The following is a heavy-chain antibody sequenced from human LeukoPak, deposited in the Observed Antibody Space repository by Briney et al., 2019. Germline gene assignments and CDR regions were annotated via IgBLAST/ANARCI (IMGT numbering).Heavy chain of an antibody. V-gene: IGHV1-18*01. CDR2: ISAYNGNT. D-gene: IGHD3-22*01. CDR3: ARCVTPYYDSSGYFHYYYGMDV. Sequence: ASVKVSCKASGYTFTSYGISWVRQAPGQGLEWMGWISAYNGNTNYAQKLQGRVTMTTDTSTSTAYMELRSLRPDDTAVYYCARCVTPYYDSSGYFHYYYGMDVWGQGTTVTVSS. J-gene: IGHJ6*02. CDR1: GYTFTSYG.